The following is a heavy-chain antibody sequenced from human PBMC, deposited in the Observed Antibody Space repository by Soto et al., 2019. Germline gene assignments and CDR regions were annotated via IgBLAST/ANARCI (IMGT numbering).Heavy chain of an antibody. D-gene: IGHD3-10*01. CDR2: INPNSGGT. V-gene: IGHV1-2*02. J-gene: IGHJ4*02. Sequence: QVQLVQSGAEVKKPGASVKVSCKASGYTFTGYSMHWVRQAPGQGLEWMGWINPNSGGTNYAQKFQGRVTMTRDTSISTAYLELSSLRSDDTAVYYCARVKTGFYSGSGSPNDYWGQGTLVTVSS. CDR3: ARVKTGFYSGSGSPNDY. CDR1: GYTFTGYS.